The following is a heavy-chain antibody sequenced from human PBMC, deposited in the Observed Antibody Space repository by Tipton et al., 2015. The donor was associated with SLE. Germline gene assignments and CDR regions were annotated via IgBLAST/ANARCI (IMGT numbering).Heavy chain of an antibody. Sequence: QSGPEVKKPVASVKVSCKASGYNFTSYGNSWVRQAPGQRLRWMGWIKAGNGNKKYSQKFQGRVTITRDTSACTAYMELSSLRSEDTTMYYCAIEEWRLHFDYWGEGTLVTVSS. D-gene: IGHD3-3*01. CDR1: GYNFTSYG. CDR2: IKAGNGNK. V-gene: IGHV1-3*01. CDR3: AIEEWRLHFDY. J-gene: IGHJ4*02.